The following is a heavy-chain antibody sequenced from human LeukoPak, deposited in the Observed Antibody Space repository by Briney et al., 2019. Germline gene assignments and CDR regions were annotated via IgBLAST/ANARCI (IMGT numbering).Heavy chain of an antibody. CDR1: GYTFTGYY. D-gene: IGHD2-2*01. CDR3: ARDVGEYCSSTNCYASHY. Sequence: ASVKVSCKASGYTFTGYYIHWVRQAPGQGLEWMGWIDPHSGGTNYAQKFQGGVTMTRDTSITTAYMELSSLRSDDTAVYYCARDVGEYCSSTNCYASHYWGQGTLVTVSS. V-gene: IGHV1-2*02. J-gene: IGHJ4*02. CDR2: IDPHSGGT.